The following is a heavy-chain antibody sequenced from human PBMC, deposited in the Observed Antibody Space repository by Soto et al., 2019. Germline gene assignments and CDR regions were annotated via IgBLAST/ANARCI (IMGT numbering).Heavy chain of an antibody. CDR1: GFTFSNAW. CDR3: TTVPYSSSSAWYYYYGMDV. D-gene: IGHD6-6*01. Sequence: GGSLRLSCAASGFTFSNAWMNWVRQAPGKGLEWVGRIKSKTDGGTTDYAAPVKGRFTISRDDSKNTLYLQMNSLKTEDTAVYYCTTVPYSSSSAWYYYYGMDVWGQGTTVTVSS. CDR2: IKSKTDGGTT. J-gene: IGHJ6*02. V-gene: IGHV3-15*07.